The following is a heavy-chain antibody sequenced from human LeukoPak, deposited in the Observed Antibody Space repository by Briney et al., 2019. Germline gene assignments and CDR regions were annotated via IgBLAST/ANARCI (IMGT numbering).Heavy chain of an antibody. Sequence: SETLSLTCAVSGYSITSGYYWGWIRQPPGKGLEWIGSIYQSGSTYYNPSLKTRVTMSVDTSKNQFSLKLSSVTAADTAVYYCARLYLRDHCSSTSCYGLYFDYWGQGTLVTVSS. J-gene: IGHJ4*02. V-gene: IGHV4-38-2*01. CDR2: IYQSGST. CDR1: GYSITSGYY. D-gene: IGHD2-2*01. CDR3: ARLYLRDHCSSTSCYGLYFDY.